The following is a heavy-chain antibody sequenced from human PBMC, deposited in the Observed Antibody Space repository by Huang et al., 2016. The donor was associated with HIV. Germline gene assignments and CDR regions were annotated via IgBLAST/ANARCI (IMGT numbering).Heavy chain of an antibody. CDR3: ARSHSIHWGFNWFDP. D-gene: IGHD7-27*01. CDR1: GGSISSYY. CDR2: MYYGGST. Sequence: QVQLQESGPGLVKPSETLSLTCTVSGGSISSYYWSWIRQPPGKGLEWIGYMYYGGSTNYNPSLKSRVTISVDTSKNQFSLKLSSVTAADTAVYYCARSHSIHWGFNWFDPWGQGTLVTVSS. J-gene: IGHJ5*02. V-gene: IGHV4-59*01.